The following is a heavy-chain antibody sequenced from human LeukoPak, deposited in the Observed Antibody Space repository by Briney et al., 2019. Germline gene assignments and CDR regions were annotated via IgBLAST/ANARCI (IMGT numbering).Heavy chain of an antibody. V-gene: IGHV1-69*13. D-gene: IGHD6-13*01. CDR2: IIPIFGTA. J-gene: IGHJ3*02. CDR1: GGTFSSYA. Sequence: ASVKVSCKASGGTFSSYAISWVRQAPGQGLEWMGGIIPIFGTANYAQKFQGRVTITADESTSTAYMELSSLRSEDTAVYYCARDLRYSSSFSDAFDIWGQGTMVTVSS. CDR3: ARDLRYSSSFSDAFDI.